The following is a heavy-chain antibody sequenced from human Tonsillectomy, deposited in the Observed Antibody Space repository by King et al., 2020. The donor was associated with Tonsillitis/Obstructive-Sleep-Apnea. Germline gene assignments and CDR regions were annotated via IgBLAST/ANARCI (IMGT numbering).Heavy chain of an antibody. CDR1: GFTFSSYG. CDR3: ARAWDGPTVTTSDY. J-gene: IGHJ4*02. D-gene: IGHD4-17*01. V-gene: IGHV3-33*01. CDR2: LLDDGSNK. Sequence: VQLVESGGGVVQPGRSLRLSCAASGFTFSSYGMHWVRQAPGKGLEWVAVLLDDGSNKYYADSVKGRFTISRDNSKNTLYLQMNSLRAEDTAVYYCARAWDGPTVTTSDYWGQGTLVTVSS.